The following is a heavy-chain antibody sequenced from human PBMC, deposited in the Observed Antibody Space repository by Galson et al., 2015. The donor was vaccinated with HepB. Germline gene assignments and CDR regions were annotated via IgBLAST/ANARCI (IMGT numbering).Heavy chain of an antibody. V-gene: IGHV5-10-1*01. CDR1: GYSFTSYW. D-gene: IGHD3-10*01. J-gene: IGHJ4*02. CDR2: IDPADSST. CDR3: ASRHSYFRSGTWYNVSDY. Sequence: QSGAEVKKPGESLRISCKGSGYSFTSYWITWVRQMPGKGLEWMGTIDPADSSTTYSLSFQGHVIISADRSITTAYLQWSSLKPSDTAMYYCASRHSYFRSGTWYNVSDYWGQGTLVTVSS.